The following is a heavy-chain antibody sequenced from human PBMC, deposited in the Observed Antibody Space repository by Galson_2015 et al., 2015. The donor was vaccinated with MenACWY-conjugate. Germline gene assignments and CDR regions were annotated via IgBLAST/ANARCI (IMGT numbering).Heavy chain of an antibody. Sequence: ETLSLTCDVSGSSISSHFWWSWVRQPPGKGPEWIGEIYQTGIANYNPSLKSRVTMSVDKSKHQFSLRLSSMTAADTAVYYCARDHGAGTGTYPIYWGLGTQVVVSS. CDR1: GSSISSHFW. V-gene: IGHV4-4*02. CDR3: ARDHGAGTGTYPIY. D-gene: IGHD1-26*01. J-gene: IGHJ1*01. CDR2: IYQTGIA.